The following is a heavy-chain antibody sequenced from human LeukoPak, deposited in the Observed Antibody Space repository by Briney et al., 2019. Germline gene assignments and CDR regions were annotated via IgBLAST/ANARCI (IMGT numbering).Heavy chain of an antibody. CDR3: ASGKGIAATVDY. CDR2: INPSGGST. J-gene: IGHJ4*02. D-gene: IGHD6-13*01. V-gene: IGHV1-46*01. CDR1: GGTFSSYA. Sequence: GASVKVSCKASGGTFSSYAISWVRQAPGQGLEWMGIINPSGGSTSYAQKFQGRVTMTRDMSTSTVYMELSSLRSEDTAVYYCASGKGIAATVDYWGQGTLVTVSS.